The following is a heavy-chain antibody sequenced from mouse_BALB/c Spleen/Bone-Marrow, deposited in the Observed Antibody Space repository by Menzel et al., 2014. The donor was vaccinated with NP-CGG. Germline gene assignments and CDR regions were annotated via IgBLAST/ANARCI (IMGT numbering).Heavy chain of an antibody. CDR3: ARSAGYWYFDV. CDR1: GYTFTDYW. J-gene: IGHJ1*01. V-gene: IGHV1-69*01. Sequence: LVESGAELVMPGASVKMSCKASGYTFTDYWMHWVKQRPGQGLEWIGAIDTSDSYTSYNQKFKGKATLTVDESSSTAYTQLSSLTSEDSAVYYCARSAGYWYFDVWGAGTTVTVSS. CDR2: IDTSDSYT. D-gene: IGHD1-2*01.